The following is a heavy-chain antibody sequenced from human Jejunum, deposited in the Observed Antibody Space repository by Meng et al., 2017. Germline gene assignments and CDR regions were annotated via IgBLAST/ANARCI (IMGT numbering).Heavy chain of an antibody. CDR2: ISGGGDTT. J-gene: IGHJ4*02. Sequence: GGSLRLSCTASEFTFSKYGMTWVRQAPGKGLEWVSSISGGGDTTYYAGSVKGRFSVSRDNSKNTVFLQLSSLRVEDTARYYCGKSWNALGATTRFELWGQGTSVTVSS. CDR1: EFTFSKYG. V-gene: IGHV3-23*01. CDR3: GKSWNALGATTRFEL. D-gene: IGHD1-26*01.